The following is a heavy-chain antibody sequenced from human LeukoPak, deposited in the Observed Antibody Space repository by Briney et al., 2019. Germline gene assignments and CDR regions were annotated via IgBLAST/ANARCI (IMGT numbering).Heavy chain of an antibody. Sequence: SETLSLTCAVYGGSFSGYYWSWIRQPPGKGLEWIGEINHSGSTNYNPSLKSRVTISVDTSKNQFSLKLSSVTAADTAVYYCATIWGSITMVRGHDWFDPWGQGTLVTVSS. D-gene: IGHD3-10*01. CDR2: INHSGST. CDR3: ATIWGSITMVRGHDWFDP. V-gene: IGHV4-34*01. J-gene: IGHJ5*02. CDR1: GGSFSGYY.